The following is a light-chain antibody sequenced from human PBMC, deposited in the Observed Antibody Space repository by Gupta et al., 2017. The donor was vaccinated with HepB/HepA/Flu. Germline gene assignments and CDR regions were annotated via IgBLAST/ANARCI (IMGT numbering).Light chain of an antibody. V-gene: IGKV1-16*02. CDR2: AAS. Sequence: DIHMTKSPTSLSASVGDRVTITCRASQGIGNYLAWFQQKPGAAPKSLIYAASSLQSGVPSKFSGSVSATDFTLTISNLQPEDFATYYCQQYHSYPLTFGQGTRLEIK. CDR1: QGIGNY. CDR3: QQYHSYPLT. J-gene: IGKJ5*01.